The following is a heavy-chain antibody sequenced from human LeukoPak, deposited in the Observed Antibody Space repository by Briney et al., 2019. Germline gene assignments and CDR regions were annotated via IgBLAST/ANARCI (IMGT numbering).Heavy chain of an antibody. CDR3: ARRGSSGYFFDS. D-gene: IGHD3-22*01. CDR2: ISSSGSTI. J-gene: IGHJ4*02. CDR1: GFTFSAYY. Sequence: TGGFLRLSCAASGFTFSAYYMSWIRQAPGKGLEWVSYISSSGSTIYYADSVKGRFTISRDNAKNSLYLQMNSLRAEDTAVYYCARRGSSGYFFDSWGQGTLVTVSS. V-gene: IGHV3-11*04.